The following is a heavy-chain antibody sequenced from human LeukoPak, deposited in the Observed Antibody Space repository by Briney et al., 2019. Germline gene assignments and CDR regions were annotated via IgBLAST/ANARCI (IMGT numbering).Heavy chain of an antibody. CDR1: GGTFSSYA. Sequence: GASVKVSCKASGGTFSSYAIIWVRQAPGQGLEWMGRIFPIFGTANYAQKFQGRVTITADKSTSTAYMELSSLRSEDTAVYYCARGPIVVVTAANLDYWGQGTLVTVSS. V-gene: IGHV1-69*06. CDR2: IFPIFGTA. J-gene: IGHJ4*02. D-gene: IGHD2-21*02. CDR3: ARGPIVVVTAANLDY.